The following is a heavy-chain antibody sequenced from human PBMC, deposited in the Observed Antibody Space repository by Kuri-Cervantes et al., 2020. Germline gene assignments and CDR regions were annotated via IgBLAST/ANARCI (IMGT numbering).Heavy chain of an antibody. Sequence: ASVKVSCKASGYTFTGYYMHWVRQAPGQGLEWMGWINPNSGGTNYAQKFQGRVTMTRDTSFSTAYMELSRLRSDDTAVYYCARILTGTTASYYYGMDVWGQGTTVTVSS. V-gene: IGHV1-2*02. D-gene: IGHD1-20*01. CDR2: INPNSGGT. CDR3: ARILTGTTASYYYGMDV. J-gene: IGHJ6*02. CDR1: GYTFTGYY.